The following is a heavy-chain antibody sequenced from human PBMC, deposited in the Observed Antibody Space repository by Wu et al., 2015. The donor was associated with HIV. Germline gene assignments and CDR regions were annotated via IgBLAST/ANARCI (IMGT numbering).Heavy chain of an antibody. Sequence: QGQLVQSGTEVKNPGASVKVSCKASGYSLSAYYMHWVRQAPGQGLEWMGWLHPSNGDTKYAPSFQGRVTMTLDTSINTAYMELSRLKSDDTAVYYCARGGPEVVILHQFDYWGQGTLVTVSS. CDR2: LHPSNGDT. CDR3: ARGGPEVVILHQFDY. CDR1: GYSLSAYY. V-gene: IGHV1-2*02. J-gene: IGHJ4*02. D-gene: IGHD4-23*01.